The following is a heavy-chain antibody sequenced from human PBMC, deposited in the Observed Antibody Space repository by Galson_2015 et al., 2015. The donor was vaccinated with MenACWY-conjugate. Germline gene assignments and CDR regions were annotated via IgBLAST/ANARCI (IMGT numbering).Heavy chain of an antibody. CDR1: GYTFTNNW. V-gene: IGHV5-51*01. J-gene: IGHJ4*02. D-gene: IGHD3-16*01. CDR2: MNPVDSET. CDR3: ARGAQGYFDY. Sequence: QSGAEVKKPGESLKISCKGSGYTFTNNWIGWVRQMPGKGLEWMGNMNPVDSETRYSPSFQGQVAISADKSISTTFLEWSSLKASDTAVYYCARGAQGYFDYWGQGALVTVSS.